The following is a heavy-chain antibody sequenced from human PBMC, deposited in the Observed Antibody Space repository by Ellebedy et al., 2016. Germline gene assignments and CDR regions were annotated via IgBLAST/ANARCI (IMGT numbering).Heavy chain of an antibody. V-gene: IGHV4-4*07. J-gene: IGHJ5*02. CDR2: LDTSGST. CDR1: GAYVSEYY. CDR3: ARGFGDYKNWFSP. Sequence: SETLSLXCTISGAYVSEYYWSWVRQPAGKGLEWIGRLDTSGSTKYNPSLKSRVTMSVDKSKNQFSLQLRSVTAADTAVYYCARGFGDYKNWFSPWGQGTLVTVSS. D-gene: IGHD3-16*01.